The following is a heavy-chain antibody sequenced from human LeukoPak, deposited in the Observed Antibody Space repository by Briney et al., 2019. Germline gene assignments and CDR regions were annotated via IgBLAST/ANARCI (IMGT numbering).Heavy chain of an antibody. CDR1: GFTFSSYG. D-gene: IGHD5-18*01. CDR3: AKDAGGYSYGLLYDY. J-gene: IGHJ4*02. CDR2: ISYDGSNK. Sequence: PGGSLRLSCAASGFTFSSYGMHWVRQAPGKGLEWVAVISYDGSNKYYADSVKGRFTISRDNSKNTLYLQMNSLRAEDTAVYYCAKDAGGYSYGLLYDYWGQGTLVTVSS. V-gene: IGHV3-30*18.